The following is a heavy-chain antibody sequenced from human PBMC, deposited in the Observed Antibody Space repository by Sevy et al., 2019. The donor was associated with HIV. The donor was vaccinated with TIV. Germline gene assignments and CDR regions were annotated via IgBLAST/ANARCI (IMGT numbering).Heavy chain of an antibody. J-gene: IGHJ4*02. CDR1: GGSISSYY. CDR3: AGYYGSGSYYFDY. CDR2: IYYSGST. Sequence: SETLSLTCTVSGGSISSYYRSWIRQPPGKGLEWIGYIYYSGSTNYNPSLKSRVTISVDTSKNQFSLKLSSVTAADTAVYYCAGYYGSGSYYFDYWGQGTLVTVSS. D-gene: IGHD3-10*01. V-gene: IGHV4-59*01.